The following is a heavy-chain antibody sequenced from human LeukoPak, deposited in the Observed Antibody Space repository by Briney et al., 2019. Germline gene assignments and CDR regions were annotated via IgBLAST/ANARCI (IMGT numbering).Heavy chain of an antibody. V-gene: IGHV4-34*01. D-gene: IGHD3-16*01. Sequence: SETLSLTCAVYGGSFNGYSWSWIRQPPGKGLEWIGEINHSGSTNYNPSLKSRVTISVDTSKNQFSLKLSSVTAADTAVYYCARLGGSPYELFDYWGQGTLVTVSS. CDR1: GGSFNGYS. CDR3: ARLGGSPYELFDY. CDR2: INHSGST. J-gene: IGHJ4*02.